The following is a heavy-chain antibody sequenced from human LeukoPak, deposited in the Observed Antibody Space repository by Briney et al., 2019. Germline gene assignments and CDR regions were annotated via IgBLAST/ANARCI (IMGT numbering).Heavy chain of an antibody. V-gene: IGHV3-23*01. J-gene: IGHJ4*02. Sequence: GGSLRLSCAASGFTFSTYAMTWVRHAPGQGLEWVSGINSNGDEIYYADSVRGRFTISRDNSNNALYLQMDSLRAEATAVYYCANWIGSSSRDYWGQGTLVTVSS. CDR3: ANWIGSSSRDY. D-gene: IGHD6-6*01. CDR1: GFTFSTYA. CDR2: INSNGDEI.